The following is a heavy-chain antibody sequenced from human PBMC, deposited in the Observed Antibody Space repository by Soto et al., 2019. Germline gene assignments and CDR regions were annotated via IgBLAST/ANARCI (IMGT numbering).Heavy chain of an antibody. CDR2: IYNDGTYS. CDR3: TRGPRPISTGTGAY. V-gene: IGHV3-74*01. J-gene: IGHJ4*02. CDR1: GFIFKMYW. D-gene: IGHD3-10*01. Sequence: VGSMRLSCAASGFIFKMYWMHWVRQSPGKGLVWISRIYNDGTYSDYADSVRGRFTISRDNVNDTLYLQMNNLRAEDSGLYYCTRGPRPISTGTGAYWGQGTQVTVSS.